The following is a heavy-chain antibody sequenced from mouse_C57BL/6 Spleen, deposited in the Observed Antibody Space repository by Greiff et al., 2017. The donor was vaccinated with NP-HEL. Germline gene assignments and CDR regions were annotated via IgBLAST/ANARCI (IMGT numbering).Heavy chain of an antibody. D-gene: IGHD1-1*01. CDR2: INPNNGGT. Sequence: VQLQQSGPELVKPGASVKMSCKASGYTFTDYNMHWVKQSHGKSLEWIGYINPNNGGTSYNQKFKGKATLTVNKSSSTAYMELRSLTSEDSAVYYCARHYYGSSYVHFDYGGQGTTLTVSS. CDR3: ARHYYGSSYVHFDY. J-gene: IGHJ2*01. V-gene: IGHV1-22*01. CDR1: GYTFTDYN.